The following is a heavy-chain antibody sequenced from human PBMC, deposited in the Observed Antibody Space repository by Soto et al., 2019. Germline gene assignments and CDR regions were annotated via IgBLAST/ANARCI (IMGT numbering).Heavy chain of an antibody. Sequence: DVQLLESGGGLVQWGGSLRLSCVTSGFTFSTYGMTWVRQAPGKGLEWVSHGGSGGMRYYAESVKARFTISTYNSKNTLSLEMNSLTAEDTSTYYCVKFSGRSYPDYNMDGWGKGTAVTVSS. CDR3: VKFSGRSYPDYNMDG. CDR1: GFTFSTYG. V-gene: IGHV3-23*01. CDR2: HGGSGGMR. J-gene: IGHJ6*03. D-gene: IGHD6-19*01.